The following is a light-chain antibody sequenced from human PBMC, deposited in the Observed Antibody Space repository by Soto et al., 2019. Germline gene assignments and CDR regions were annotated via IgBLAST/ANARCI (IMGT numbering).Light chain of an antibody. V-gene: IGKV3-11*01. CDR2: DAS. CDR1: QSVSSY. Sequence: EIVLTQSPATLSLSPGERATLSCRASQSVSSYLAWYQQKPGQAPRLLIYDASNRATGIPARFSGSGSGTDFTLTISILEPEDFEVYYCQQRSNWTPERTFGQGTKLEIK. CDR3: QQRSNWTPERT. J-gene: IGKJ2*01.